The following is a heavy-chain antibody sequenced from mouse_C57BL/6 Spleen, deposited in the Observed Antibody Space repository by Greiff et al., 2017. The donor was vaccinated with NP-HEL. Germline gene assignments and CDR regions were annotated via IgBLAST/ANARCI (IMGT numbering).Heavy chain of an antibody. Sequence: VQLQQSGPELVKPGASVKLSCKASGYTFTSYDINWVKQRPGQGLEWIGWIYPRDGSTKYNEKFKGKATLTVDTSSSTAYIELHSLTSEDSAVEFCARSEGYYSNYGFAYWGQGTLVTVSA. CDR1: GYTFTSYD. CDR3: ARSEGYYSNYGFAY. J-gene: IGHJ3*01. CDR2: IYPRDGST. D-gene: IGHD2-5*01. V-gene: IGHV1-85*01.